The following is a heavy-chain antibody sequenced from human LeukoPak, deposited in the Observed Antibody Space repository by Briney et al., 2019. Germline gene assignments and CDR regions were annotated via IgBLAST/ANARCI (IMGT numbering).Heavy chain of an antibody. CDR3: ARGVLVWWYYYYYMDV. Sequence: PGGSLRLSCAASEFTFSSYWMTWVRQAPGKGLEWVASIKLDGSETYYSDSVKGLFTVSRDNAKKLLYLQMNSLRAEDTAVYYCARGVLVWWYYYYYMDVWGKGTTVTVSS. D-gene: IGHD3-3*01. J-gene: IGHJ6*03. V-gene: IGHV3-7*01. CDR2: IKLDGSET. CDR1: EFTFSSYW.